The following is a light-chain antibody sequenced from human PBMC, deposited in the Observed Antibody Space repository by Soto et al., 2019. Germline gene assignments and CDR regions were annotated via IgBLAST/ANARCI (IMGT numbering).Light chain of an antibody. CDR1: QTISSW. J-gene: IGKJ1*01. V-gene: IGKV1-5*03. Sequence: DIHRTHSPSTLSLFLVDRVTITFRASQTISSWLAWYQQKPGKAPKLLIYKASTLKSGVPSRFSGSGSGTEFTLTISSLQPDDFATYYCQHYNSYSEAFGQGTKV. CDR2: KAS. CDR3: QHYNSYSEA.